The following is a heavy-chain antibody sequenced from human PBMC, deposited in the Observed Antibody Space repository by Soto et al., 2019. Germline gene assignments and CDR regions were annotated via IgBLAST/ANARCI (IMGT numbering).Heavy chain of an antibody. CDR1: GYTFTSYD. V-gene: IGHV1-8*01. J-gene: IGHJ5*02. Sequence: QVQLVQSGAEVKKPGASVKVSCKASGYTFTSYDINWVRQATGQGLEWMGWMNPNSGNTGYAQKCQGRVTMTRNTSISTAYMELSSLRSEDTAVYYCARVGTDCSGGSCYPNWFDPWGQGTLVTASS. D-gene: IGHD2-15*01. CDR2: MNPNSGNT. CDR3: ARVGTDCSGGSCYPNWFDP.